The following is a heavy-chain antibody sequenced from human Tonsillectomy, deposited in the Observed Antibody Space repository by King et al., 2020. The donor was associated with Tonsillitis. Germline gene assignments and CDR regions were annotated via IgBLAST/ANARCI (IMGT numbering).Heavy chain of an antibody. V-gene: IGHV4-59*01. CDR2: IFFSGST. Sequence: QLQESGPGLVKPSETLSLTCTVSGGSMSGYYWSWIRQAPGKGPEWIGYIFFSGSTHYNPSLRSRFAISNDTSNNQFSRKLTSVTAADTAWYSCARDVGMGNYYNRPLYYWGQGTLVTVSS. CDR3: ARDVGMGNYYNRPLYY. CDR1: GGSMSGYY. D-gene: IGHD3-10*01. J-gene: IGHJ4*02.